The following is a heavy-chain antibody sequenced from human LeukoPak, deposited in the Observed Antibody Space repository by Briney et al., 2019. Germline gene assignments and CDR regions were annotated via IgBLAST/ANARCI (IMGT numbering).Heavy chain of an antibody. J-gene: IGHJ4*02. CDR1: GGTFSSYA. D-gene: IGHD3-22*01. CDR3: ASSTPSPYYDSSGYRYYFDY. V-gene: IGHV1-69*04. Sequence: SVKVSCKASGGTFSSYAISWVRQAPGQGLEWMGRIIPILGIANYAQKFQGRVTITADKSTSTAYMELSSLRSEDTAVYYCASSTPSPYYDSSGYRYYFDYWGQGTLVTVSS. CDR2: IIPILGIA.